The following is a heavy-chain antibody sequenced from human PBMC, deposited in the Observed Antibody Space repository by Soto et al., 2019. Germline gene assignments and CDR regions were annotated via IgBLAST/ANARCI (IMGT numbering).Heavy chain of an antibody. V-gene: IGHV4-61*01. CDR2: TYYSGST. J-gene: IGHJ6*02. D-gene: IGHD2-15*01. CDR3: AREGDYSALDV. Sequence: QVQLQESGPGLVKPSETLSLTCTVSGGSVSSGSYYWSWIRQPPGKGLEWIGYTYYSGSTNYNPSLKGRVTISVDTSKNQFSLKLSSVTAADTAVYYCAREGDYSALDVWGQGTTVTVSS. CDR1: GGSVSSGSYY.